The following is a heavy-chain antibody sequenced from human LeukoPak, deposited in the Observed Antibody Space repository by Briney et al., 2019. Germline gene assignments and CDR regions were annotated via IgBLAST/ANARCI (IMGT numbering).Heavy chain of an antibody. CDR2: IIPIFGTV. Sequence: ASVKVSCKASGGTFSSYAISWVRQAPGQGLEWMGGIIPIFGTVNYAQKFQGRVTITTDESTSTAYMELSSLRSEDTAVYYCARDSSVTTRLDYWGQGTLVTVSS. V-gene: IGHV1-69*05. CDR1: GGTFSSYA. CDR3: ARDSSVTTRLDY. D-gene: IGHD4-17*01. J-gene: IGHJ4*02.